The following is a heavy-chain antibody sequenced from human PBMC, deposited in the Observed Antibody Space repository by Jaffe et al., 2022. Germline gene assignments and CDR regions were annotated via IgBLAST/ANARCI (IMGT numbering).Heavy chain of an antibody. Sequence: QVQLVQSGAEVKKPGSSVKVSCKASGGTFSSYAISWVRQAPGQGLEWMGGIIPIFGTANYAQKFQGRVTITTDESTSTAYMELSSLRSEDTAVYYCASHANYYGSGSYYRGGGSWFDPWGQGTLVTVSS. D-gene: IGHD3-10*01. CDR3: ASHANYYGSGSYYRGGGSWFDP. CDR2: IIPIFGTA. CDR1: GGTFSSYA. J-gene: IGHJ5*02. V-gene: IGHV1-69*05.